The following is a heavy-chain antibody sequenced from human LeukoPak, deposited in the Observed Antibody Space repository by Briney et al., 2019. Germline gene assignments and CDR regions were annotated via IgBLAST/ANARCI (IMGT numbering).Heavy chain of an antibody. Sequence: GGSLRLSCAASGFTFSGSGIHWVRQAYGKGLEWVGHIRSKANGYATAYAASVIGRFTISRDNAKNSLYLQMNSLRAEDTAVYYCARGGSGWYYWGQGTLVTVSS. V-gene: IGHV3-73*01. D-gene: IGHD6-19*01. CDR3: ARGGSGWYY. CDR2: IRSKANGYAT. J-gene: IGHJ4*02. CDR1: GFTFSGSG.